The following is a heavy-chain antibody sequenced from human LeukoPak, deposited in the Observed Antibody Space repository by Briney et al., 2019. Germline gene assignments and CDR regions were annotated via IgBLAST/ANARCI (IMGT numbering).Heavy chain of an antibody. Sequence: GRSLRLSCAASGFTFNNYAMHWVRQAPGKGLEWVAVISYDGSNKYYADSVKGRFTISRDNSQNTLYLQMNSLRAEDTAVYYCAKDLRRYYYGSGSYTTLDYWGQGTLVTVSS. CDR3: AKDLRRYYYGSGSYTTLDY. J-gene: IGHJ4*02. CDR2: ISYDGSNK. D-gene: IGHD3-10*01. V-gene: IGHV3-30*04. CDR1: GFTFNNYA.